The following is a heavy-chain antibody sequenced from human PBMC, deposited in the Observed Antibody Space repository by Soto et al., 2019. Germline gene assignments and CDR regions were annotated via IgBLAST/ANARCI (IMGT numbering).Heavy chain of an antibody. J-gene: IGHJ5*02. V-gene: IGHV4-34*01. CDR2: INHSGST. Sequence: PSETLSLTCAVYGGSFSGNYWSWIRQSPGKGLEWIGEINHSGSTNYNPSLKSRVTISVDTSKKQFSLNLSSVTAADMAVYYCARAEGDYDFWRGHYSTRGKNWFDPWGQGTLVTVSS. D-gene: IGHD3-3*01. CDR1: GGSFSGNY. CDR3: ARAEGDYDFWRGHYSTRGKNWFDP.